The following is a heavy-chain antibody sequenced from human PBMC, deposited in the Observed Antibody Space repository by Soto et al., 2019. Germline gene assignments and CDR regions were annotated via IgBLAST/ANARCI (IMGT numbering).Heavy chain of an antibody. J-gene: IGHJ4*02. CDR2: ISAHNGNT. D-gene: IGHD3-22*01. V-gene: IGHV1-18*04. CDR1: GYTFPRYG. Sequence: ASVKVSCKASGYTFPRYGITWVRQAPGQGLEWMGWISAHNGNTNYAQKLQGRVTMTTDTSTSTAYMELRSLRSDDTAVYYCARDGRWIDQYDSSGYYDYWGPGTLVTVSS. CDR3: ARDGRWIDQYDSSGYYDY.